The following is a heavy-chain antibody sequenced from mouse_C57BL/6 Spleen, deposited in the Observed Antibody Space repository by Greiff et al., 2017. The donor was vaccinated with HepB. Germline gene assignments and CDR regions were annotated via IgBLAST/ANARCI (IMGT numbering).Heavy chain of an antibody. V-gene: IGHV7-3*01. Sequence: EVMLVESGGGLVQPGGSLSFSCAASGFTFTDYYMSWVRQPPGKALQWLGFIRNKANGYTKEYSASVKGRFTISRDNSHSILYLQMNALRAEDSATYYCARSLVGDYWGQGTSVTVSS. CDR2: IRNKANGYTK. J-gene: IGHJ4*01. D-gene: IGHD2-10*02. CDR1: GFTFTDYY. CDR3: ARSLVGDY.